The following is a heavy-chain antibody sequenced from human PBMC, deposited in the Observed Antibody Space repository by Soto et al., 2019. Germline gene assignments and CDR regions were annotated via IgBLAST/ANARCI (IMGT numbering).Heavy chain of an antibody. CDR3: AQDLGHGGRGAFDI. D-gene: IGHD7-27*01. V-gene: IGHV3-30*18. Sequence: QVQLVESGGGVVQPGRSLRLSCAASGFTFSFYGMHWVRQAPGKGLAWVAVISYDGSNKYYADSLKGRFTISRDNSKNTLYLQMNSLRAEDTAVYYCAQDLGHGGRGAFDIWGQGTMVTVSS. CDR1: GFTFSFYG. J-gene: IGHJ3*02. CDR2: ISYDGSNK.